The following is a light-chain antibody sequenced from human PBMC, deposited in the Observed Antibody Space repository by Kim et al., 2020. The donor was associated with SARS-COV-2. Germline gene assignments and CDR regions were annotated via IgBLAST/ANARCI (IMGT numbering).Light chain of an antibody. CDR2: EDK. CDR3: CSDAGDSGWT. Sequence: GEWMNISCTGTTCKVVGYDLVSWLQHNRRRGPTLIIHEDKERPSGISNRFSGSKSGNTASLTISGLQADYEADHCCCSDAGDSGWTFGGGTQRTVL. J-gene: IGLJ2*01. V-gene: IGLV2-23*01. CDR1: TCKVVGYDL.